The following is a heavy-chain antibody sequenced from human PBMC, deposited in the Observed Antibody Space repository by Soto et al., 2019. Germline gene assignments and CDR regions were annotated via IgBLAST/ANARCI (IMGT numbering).Heavy chain of an antibody. V-gene: IGHV3-23*01. D-gene: IGHD3-22*01. CDR3: ATPSTYYYDSSGYAN. Sequence: GGSLRVSCAASGFTFSSYAMSWVRQAPGKGLEWVSAISGSGGSTYYADSVKGRFTISRDNSKNTLYLQMNSLRAEDTAVYYCATPSTYYYDSSGYANWGQGTLVTVSS. CDR1: GFTFSSYA. J-gene: IGHJ4*02. CDR2: ISGSGGST.